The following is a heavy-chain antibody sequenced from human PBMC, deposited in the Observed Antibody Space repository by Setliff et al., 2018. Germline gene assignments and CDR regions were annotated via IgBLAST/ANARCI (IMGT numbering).Heavy chain of an antibody. Sequence: GASVKVSCKASGGTFQNYGLTWVRQAPGQGLEWMGGIIPIFGTTNYAHSFKGRVTFTADDSTSTAYMDLSRLTSEDTAVYCCARVLGVDFQYYYLDIWGKGTTVTVSS. J-gene: IGHJ6*03. CDR3: ARVLGVDFQYYYLDI. CDR1: GGTFQNYG. D-gene: IGHD2-21*01. V-gene: IGHV1-69*13. CDR2: IIPIFGTT.